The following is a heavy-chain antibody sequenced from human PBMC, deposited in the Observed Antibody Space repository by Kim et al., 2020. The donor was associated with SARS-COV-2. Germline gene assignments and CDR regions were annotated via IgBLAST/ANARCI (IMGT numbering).Heavy chain of an antibody. D-gene: IGHD4-17*01. CDR1: GFRFDDFA. Sequence: GGSLRLSCAASGFRFDDFAVHWVRQVAGKNLEWVSLVSGDGAHTFYADSVKGRFTISRDNSNNSLYLHMHSLRPEDTGLYYCARDFGDYDWYFDLWGRG. V-gene: IGHV3-43*02. CDR2: VSGDGAHT. CDR3: ARDFGDYDWYFDL. J-gene: IGHJ2*01.